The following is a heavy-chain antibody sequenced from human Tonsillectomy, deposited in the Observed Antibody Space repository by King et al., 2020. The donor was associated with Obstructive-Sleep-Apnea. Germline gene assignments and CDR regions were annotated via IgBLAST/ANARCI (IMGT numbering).Heavy chain of an antibody. V-gene: IGHV4-59*08. CDR1: GASISNYY. J-gene: IGHJ2*01. D-gene: IGHD4-17*01. CDR2: AYHSGST. CDR3: ARHNYGDNENWFFDF. Sequence: VQLQESGPRLVRPSETLSLTCTVSGASISNYYWSWVRQPPGKRLEWIGYAYHSGSTSYSPSLKSRVTISVDTSKSQFSLLLNSVTAADTALYFCARHNYGDNENWFFDFWGRGTLVTVSS.